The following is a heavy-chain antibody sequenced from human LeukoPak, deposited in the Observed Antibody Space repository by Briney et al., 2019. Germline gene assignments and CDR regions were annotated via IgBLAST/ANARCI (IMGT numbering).Heavy chain of an antibody. D-gene: IGHD3-3*01. CDR1: GDTFTAYY. Sequence: VASVRVSSKASGDTFTAYYMHWVRQTPGQGREWMGWINPLSGGTNYAQKFQGRVTMTRDTSINTAYMEVSRLRSDDTAVYYCARAEEWFRHLLESYLDYWGQGTLVTVSS. CDR2: INPLSGGT. J-gene: IGHJ4*02. CDR3: ARAEEWFRHLLESYLDY. V-gene: IGHV1-2*02.